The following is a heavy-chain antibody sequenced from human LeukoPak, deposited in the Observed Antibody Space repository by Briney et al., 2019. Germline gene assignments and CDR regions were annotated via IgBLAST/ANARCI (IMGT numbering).Heavy chain of an antibody. D-gene: IGHD3-22*01. J-gene: IGHJ1*01. Sequence: GGSLRLSCVASGFTFSSYWMHWVRQAPGKGLVWVSRIKSDGSTNHADSVKGRFTISIDNAKNKVSLQMNSLRAEDTGVYFCARAPSEIGGYYPEYFRHWGQGTLVTVSS. V-gene: IGHV3-74*01. CDR3: ARAPSEIGGYYPEYFRH. CDR2: IKSDGST. CDR1: GFTFSSYW.